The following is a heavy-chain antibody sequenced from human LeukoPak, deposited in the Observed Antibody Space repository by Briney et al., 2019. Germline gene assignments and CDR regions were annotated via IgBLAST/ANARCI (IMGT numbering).Heavy chain of an antibody. CDR2: IYYSGST. J-gene: IGHJ6*02. CDR3: ARENWNDGYYYYYGMDV. V-gene: IGHV4-59*01. Sequence: SETLSLTCTVSGGSISSYYWSWIRHPPGKGLEWIGYIYYSGSTNYNPSLKSRVTISVDTSKNQFSLKLSSVTAADTAVYYCARENWNDGYYYYYGMDVWGQGTTVTVSS. CDR1: GGSISSYY. D-gene: IGHD1-1*01.